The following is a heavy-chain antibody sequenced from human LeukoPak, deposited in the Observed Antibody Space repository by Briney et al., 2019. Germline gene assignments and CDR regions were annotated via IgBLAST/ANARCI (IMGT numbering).Heavy chain of an antibody. J-gene: IGHJ6*02. Sequence: PGGSLRLSCAASGFTFSSYSMNWVRQAPGKGLEWVSYISSSSSTIYYADSVKGRFTISRDNAKNSLYLQMNSLRDEDTAVYYCARDRGEYYGSGSYYVYYHYGMDVWGQGTTVTVSS. CDR2: ISSSSSTI. CDR3: ARDRGEYYGSGSYYVYYHYGMDV. D-gene: IGHD3-10*01. CDR1: GFTFSSYS. V-gene: IGHV3-48*02.